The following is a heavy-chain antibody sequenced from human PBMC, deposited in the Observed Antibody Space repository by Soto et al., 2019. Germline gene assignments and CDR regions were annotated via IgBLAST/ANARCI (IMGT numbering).Heavy chain of an antibody. J-gene: IGHJ3*02. CDR3: AKDRLYGVHTGNAFDI. D-gene: IGHD4-17*01. Sequence: GGSLRLSCAASGFTFDDYAMHWVRQAPGKGLEWVSGISWNSGSIGYADSVKGRFTISRDNAKNSLYLQMNSLRAEDTALYYCAKDRLYGVHTGNAFDIWGQGTMVTVSS. CDR1: GFTFDDYA. CDR2: ISWNSGSI. V-gene: IGHV3-9*01.